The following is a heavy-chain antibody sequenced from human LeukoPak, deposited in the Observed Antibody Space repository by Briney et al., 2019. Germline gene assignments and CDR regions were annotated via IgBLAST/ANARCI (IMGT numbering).Heavy chain of an antibody. J-gene: IGHJ6*04. D-gene: IGHD3-10*01. V-gene: IGHV3-53*01. CDR3: ARDTGRGSGSYYNNYYYCGMDV. CDR2: IYSGGST. Sequence: GGSLRLSCAASGFTVSSNYMSWVRQAPGKGLEWVSVIYSGGSTYYADSVKGRFTISRDNSKNTLCLQMNSLRAEDTAVYYCARDTGRGSGSYYNNYYYCGMDVWGKGTTVTVSS. CDR1: GFTVSSNY.